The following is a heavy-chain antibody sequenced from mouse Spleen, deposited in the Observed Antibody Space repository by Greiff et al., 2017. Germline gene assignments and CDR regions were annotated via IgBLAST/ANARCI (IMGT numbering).Heavy chain of an antibody. CDR3: ARKGYGDYVWYFDV. CDR1: GFSLTNYA. D-gene: IGHD2-13*01. J-gene: IGHJ1*01. CDR2: IWSDGST. Sequence: VKLMESGPGLVAPSQSLSITCTVSGFSLTNYAVHWVRQSPGKGLEWLGVIWSDGSTDYNAAFISRLSISKDNSKSQVFFKMNSLQADDTAIYYCARKGYGDYVWYFDVWGAGTTVTVSS. V-gene: IGHV2-4-1*01.